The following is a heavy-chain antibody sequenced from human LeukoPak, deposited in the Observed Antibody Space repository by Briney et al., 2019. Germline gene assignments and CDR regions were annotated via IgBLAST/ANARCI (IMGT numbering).Heavy chain of an antibody. V-gene: IGHV4-39*07. CDR1: GGSISSSSYY. Sequence: PSETLSLTCTVSGGSISSSSYYWGWIRQPPGKGLEWIGSIYYSGSTYYNPSLKSRVTISVDTSKNQFSLKLSSVTAADTAVYYCARGRGYCSSTSCRQKYYYYYYMDVWGKGTTVTVSS. CDR2: IYYSGST. J-gene: IGHJ6*03. D-gene: IGHD2-2*03. CDR3: ARGRGYCSSTSCRQKYYYYYYMDV.